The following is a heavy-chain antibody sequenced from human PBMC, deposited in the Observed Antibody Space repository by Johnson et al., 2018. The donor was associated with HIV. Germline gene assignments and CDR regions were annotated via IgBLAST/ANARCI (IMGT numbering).Heavy chain of an antibody. V-gene: IGHV3-66*02. Sequence: MLLVESGGGLVQPGGSLRLSCAASGFTVSSNYMSWVRQAPGKGLEWVSVIYSGGSTYYADSVKGRFTISRDNSKNTLYLQMNSLRAEDTAVYYCARKATTVVNDDAFDIWGQGTMVTVSS. J-gene: IGHJ3*02. D-gene: IGHD4-23*01. CDR3: ARKATTVVNDDAFDI. CDR2: IYSGGST. CDR1: GFTVSSNY.